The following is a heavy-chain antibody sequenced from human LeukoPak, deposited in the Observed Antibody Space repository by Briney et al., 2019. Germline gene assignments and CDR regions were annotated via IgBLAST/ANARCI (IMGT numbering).Heavy chain of an antibody. J-gene: IGHJ6*03. Sequence: ASVRLSCTASGYTFTSCDINWVRHAPGQGLEGMGWRSPNSGNTVYAQASQQRVTITRNTSISTAYMELSSLRSEDTAVYYCARGDGGSWYYYYYYMDVWGKGTTVTVSS. CDR2: RSPNSGNT. V-gene: IGHV1-8*03. D-gene: IGHD6-13*01. CDR3: ARGDGGSWYYYYYYMDV. CDR1: GYTFTSCD.